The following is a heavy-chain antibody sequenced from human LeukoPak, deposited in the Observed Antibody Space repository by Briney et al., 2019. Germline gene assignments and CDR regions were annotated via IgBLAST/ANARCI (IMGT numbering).Heavy chain of an antibody. CDR1: GGSISSSSYY. J-gene: IGHJ5*02. Sequence: PSETLSLTCTVSGGSISSSSYYWGWIRQPPGKGLEWIGSIYYSGSTYYNPSLKSRVTISVDMSKNQFSLKLSSVTAADTAVYYCARHSADYGDFSNWFDPWGQGTLVTVSS. CDR3: ARHSADYGDFSNWFDP. D-gene: IGHD4-17*01. CDR2: IYYSGST. V-gene: IGHV4-39*01.